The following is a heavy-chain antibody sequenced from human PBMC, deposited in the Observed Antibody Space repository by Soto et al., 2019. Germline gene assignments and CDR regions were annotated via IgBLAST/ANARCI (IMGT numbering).Heavy chain of an antibody. J-gene: IGHJ5*02. V-gene: IGHV1-69*01. Sequence: QVQLVQSGAEVKKPGSSVKVSCKASGGIFTNFAMSWVRQAPGQGLGWMGGIIPVFGKAKYAQRFQGRVEFTANESTSTAYMEVNSMTSDDTVVYYCARGSPTTVTTWFDPWGQGTLVTVSS. CDR2: IIPVFGKA. CDR1: GGIFTNFA. D-gene: IGHD4-17*01. CDR3: ARGSPTTVTTWFDP.